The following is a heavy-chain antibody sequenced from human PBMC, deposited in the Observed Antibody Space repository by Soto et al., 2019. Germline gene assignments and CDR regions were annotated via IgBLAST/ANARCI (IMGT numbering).Heavy chain of an antibody. V-gene: IGHV4-59*01. J-gene: IGHJ6*02. D-gene: IGHD3-3*01. CDR2: IYYSGST. CDR3: ARDGGRYYAMDX. CDR1: GDSISSYY. Sequence: ETLSLTCTVSGDSISSYYWSWIRQSPGKGLEWIVNIYYSGSTSYNPSLKSRLTVSVDTSKNQFSLKLSSVTAADTAVYYCARDGGRYYAMDXWGQGTTVTVS.